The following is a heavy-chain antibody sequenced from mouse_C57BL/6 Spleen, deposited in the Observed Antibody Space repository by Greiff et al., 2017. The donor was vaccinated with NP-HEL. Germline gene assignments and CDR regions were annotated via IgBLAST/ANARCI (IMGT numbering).Heavy chain of an antibody. J-gene: IGHJ2*01. CDR1: GYTFPSYW. CDR3: SYGNYPFFDD. V-gene: IGHV1-55*01. Sequence: QVQLQQPGAELVKPGASVKMSCKASGYTFPSYWITWVKQRPGPGLEWLGDIYPGSGSTNYNEKFKSKAKLTVDTSSSTAFMQLSSLPSEDSAVYYCSYGNYPFFDDWGQGTTLTVSS. CDR2: IYPGSGST. D-gene: IGHD2-1*01.